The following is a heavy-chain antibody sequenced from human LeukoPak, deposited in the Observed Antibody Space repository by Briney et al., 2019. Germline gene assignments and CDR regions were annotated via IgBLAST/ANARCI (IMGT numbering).Heavy chain of an antibody. V-gene: IGHV1-18*01. CDR2: INPYNGNT. Sequence: GASVTVSCKTSGFSFVDYGVNWLRQAPGQGLEWMGWINPYNGNTKYAQKLQGRATVTTDTSTNTTYLEVRSLRSDDTAVYYCARAEMATRPSDYWGQGTLVTVSS. D-gene: IGHD5-24*01. J-gene: IGHJ4*02. CDR1: GFSFVDYG. CDR3: ARAEMATRPSDY.